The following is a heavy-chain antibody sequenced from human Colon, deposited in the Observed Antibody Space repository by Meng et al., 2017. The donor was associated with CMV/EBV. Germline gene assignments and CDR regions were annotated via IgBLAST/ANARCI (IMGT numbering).Heavy chain of an antibody. V-gene: IGHV4-34*01. CDR2: INHSGST. CDR3: ARGGYCSSTSCYSSWCDP. D-gene: IGHD2-2*02. J-gene: IGHJ5*02. Sequence: GSLRLSCAVYGGSFSDYYWSWIRQPPGKGLEWIGEINHSGSTNYNPSLKSRVTISLDTSKNQFSLKLSSVTAADTAVYYCARGGYCSSTSCYSSWCDPWGQGTLVTVSS. CDR1: GGSFSDYY.